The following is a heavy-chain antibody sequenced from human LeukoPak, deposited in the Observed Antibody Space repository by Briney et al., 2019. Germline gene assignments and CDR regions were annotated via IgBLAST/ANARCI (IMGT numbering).Heavy chain of an antibody. Sequence: GGSLRLSCAASGFTFSSYAMHWVRQAPGKGLEWVAVTSYDGTNKYADSVKGRFTISRDNSKNTLYLQMNSLRAEDTAVFYCTREANDFKFDYWGQGTLVTVSS. V-gene: IGHV3-30-3*01. CDR2: TSYDGTNK. J-gene: IGHJ4*02. CDR3: TREANDFKFDY. CDR1: GFTFSSYA. D-gene: IGHD1-1*01.